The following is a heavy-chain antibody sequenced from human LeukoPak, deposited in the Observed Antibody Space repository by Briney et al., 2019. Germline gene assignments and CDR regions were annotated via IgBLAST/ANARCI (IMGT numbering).Heavy chain of an antibody. Sequence: SETLSLTCTLSGGSISTSSYYWGWSRQPPGKGLEWIVSIFYSGSTYYNPSLKSRVTISVDTSKNQFSLNLSSVTAADTAVYYCARPATVTTSFWYFDLWGRGTLVTVSS. CDR1: GGSISTSSYY. V-gene: IGHV4-39*01. CDR2: IFYSGST. D-gene: IGHD4-17*01. J-gene: IGHJ2*01. CDR3: ARPATVTTSFWYFDL.